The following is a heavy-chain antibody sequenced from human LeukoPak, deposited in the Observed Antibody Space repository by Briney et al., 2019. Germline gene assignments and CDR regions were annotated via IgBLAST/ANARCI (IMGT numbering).Heavy chain of an antibody. J-gene: IGHJ4*02. D-gene: IGHD6-19*01. V-gene: IGHV4-61*01. CDR3: VKSGGYGLIDY. Sequence: SETLSLTCSVSGVSFRSSSFYWTWIRQPPGKGLEWIGYIYYSGSTNYNPSLKSRVTISVDTSKNQFSLKLSSVTAADTAMYYCVKSGGYGLIDYWGQGTLVTVSS. CDR1: GVSFRSSSFY. CDR2: IYYSGST.